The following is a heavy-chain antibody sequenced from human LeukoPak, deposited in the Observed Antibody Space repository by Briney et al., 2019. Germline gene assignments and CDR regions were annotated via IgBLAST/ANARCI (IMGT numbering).Heavy chain of an antibody. CDR1: GFTFSSYW. D-gene: IGHD2-2*01. J-gene: IGHJ5*02. V-gene: IGHV3-7*01. CDR2: IKQDGSEK. Sequence: GGSLRLSCAASGFTFSSYWMSWVRQAPGKGLEWVANIKQDGSEKYYVDSVKGRFTISRDNAKNSLYLQMNSLRVEDTAVYYCARDERGIVVVPAAIPYNWFDPWGQGTLVTVSS. CDR3: ARDERGIVVVPAAIPYNWFDP.